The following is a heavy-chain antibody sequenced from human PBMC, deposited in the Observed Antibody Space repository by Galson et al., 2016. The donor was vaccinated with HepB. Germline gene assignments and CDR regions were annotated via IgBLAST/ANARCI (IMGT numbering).Heavy chain of an antibody. V-gene: IGHV5-51*01. CDR1: GYSFTTFW. Sequence: QSGAEVKKPGESLKISCQGSGYSFTTFWIGWVRQMPGKGLEWMGIIYPGDSDTRYNTSFEGLVTISVDKSTSTVYLQWSSLMASDTAMYYCARHTFHFDYWGQGTQVTVSS. CDR3: ARHTFHFDY. J-gene: IGHJ4*02. CDR2: IYPGDSDT.